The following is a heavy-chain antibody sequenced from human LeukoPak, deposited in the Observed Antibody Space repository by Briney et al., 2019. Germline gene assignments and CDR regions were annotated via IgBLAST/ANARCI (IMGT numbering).Heavy chain of an antibody. CDR3: ALRGRGYVDYFDY. V-gene: IGHV3-53*01. J-gene: IGHJ4*02. CDR1: GFTVSSNY. Sequence: GGSLRLSCAASGFTVSSNYMSWVRQAPGKGLEWVSVIYSGGSTYYADSVKGRFTISRDNSKNTLYLQMNSLRAEDTAVYYCALRGRGYVDYFDYWGQGTLVTVSS. CDR2: IYSGGST. D-gene: IGHD3-16*01.